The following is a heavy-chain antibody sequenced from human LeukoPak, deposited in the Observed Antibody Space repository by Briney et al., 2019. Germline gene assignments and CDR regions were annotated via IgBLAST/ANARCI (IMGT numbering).Heavy chain of an antibody. CDR1: GFTFSSYA. J-gene: IGHJ4*02. V-gene: IGHV3-23*01. CDR3: AKGAYCSGGNCYLGDLDY. D-gene: IGHD2-15*01. CDR2: ISGSGGST. Sequence: GGSLRLSCAASGFTFSSYAMSWVRQAPGKGLEWVSAISGSGGSTYYADSVKGRFTISRDNSKNTLYLQMNSLRVEDTAVYYCAKGAYCSGGNCYLGDLDYWGRGTLVTVSS.